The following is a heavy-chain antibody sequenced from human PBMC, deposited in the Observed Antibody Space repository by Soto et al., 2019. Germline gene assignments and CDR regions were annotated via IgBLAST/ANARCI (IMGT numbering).Heavy chain of an antibody. J-gene: IGHJ4*02. CDR2: IKEDGSEK. V-gene: IGHV3-7*01. CDR1: GFSISYYW. Sequence: EVQLVESGGDLVQPGGSLRLSCAASGFSISYYWMSWVRQAPGKGLECVANIKEDGSEKYYVASVKVRFTISRDNANNSLYLQVNSLRAADTAVYYCARDRVPMVGTPFAYWGQGTLVTVSS. CDR3: ARDRVPMVGTPFAY. D-gene: IGHD2-8*01.